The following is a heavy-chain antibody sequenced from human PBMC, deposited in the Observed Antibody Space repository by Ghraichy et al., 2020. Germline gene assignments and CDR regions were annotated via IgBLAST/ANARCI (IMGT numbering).Heavy chain of an antibody. D-gene: IGHD5-24*01. J-gene: IGHJ3*01. Sequence: SGPTLVKPTQTLTLTCTFSGFSLSTRGVGVGWIRQPPGKALEWLALIYWDDDKRYSPSLKSRLTVTKDTSKNQVVLRMSKTDPVDTATYYCAHSLEMSTTGAFNFWGQGTMVNVSS. CDR3: AHSLEMSTTGAFNF. CDR2: IYWDDDK. V-gene: IGHV2-5*02. CDR1: GFSLSTRGVG.